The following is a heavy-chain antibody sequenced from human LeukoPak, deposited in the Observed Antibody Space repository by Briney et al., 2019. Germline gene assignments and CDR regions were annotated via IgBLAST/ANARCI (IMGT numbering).Heavy chain of an antibody. D-gene: IGHD2-8*01. J-gene: IGHJ4*02. CDR3: ARLTLVYALDY. CDR1: GGSTSSSSYY. CDR2: IYYSGST. Sequence: SETLSLTCTVSGGSTSSSSYYWGWIHQPPGKGLEWIGNIYYSGSTYYNPSLKSRVTISVDTSKNQFSLKLSSVTAADTAVYYCARLTLVYALDYWGQGTLVTVST. V-gene: IGHV4-39*01.